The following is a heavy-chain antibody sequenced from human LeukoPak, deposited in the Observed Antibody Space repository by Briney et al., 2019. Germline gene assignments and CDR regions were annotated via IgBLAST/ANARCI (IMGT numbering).Heavy chain of an antibody. CDR3: FGLDSTRYSSSSKVSGY. V-gene: IGHV1-46*01. J-gene: IGHJ4*02. D-gene: IGHD6-6*01. CDR1: GYTFTSYY. Sequence: ASVKVSCKASGYTFTSYYIHWVRQAPGQGLEWMGIINPSGGSTSYAQKFQGRVTMTRDTSTSTVYMELSSLRSEDTAVYYCFGLDSTRYSSSSKVSGYWGQGTLVTVSS. CDR2: INPSGGST.